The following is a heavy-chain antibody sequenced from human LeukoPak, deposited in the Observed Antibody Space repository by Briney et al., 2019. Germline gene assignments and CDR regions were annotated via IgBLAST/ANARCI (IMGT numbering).Heavy chain of an antibody. CDR3: ARASVYCSGGSCYSDAFDI. D-gene: IGHD2-15*01. CDR1: GGSISSGGYS. CDR2: IYYSGST. J-gene: IGHJ3*02. Sequence: SETLSLTCAVSGGSISSGGYSWSWIRQPPGTGLEWIGYIYYSGSTYYNPSLKSRVTISVDTSKNQFSLKLSSVTAADTAVYYCARASVYCSGGSCYSDAFDIWGQGTMVTVSS. V-gene: IGHV4-30-4*07.